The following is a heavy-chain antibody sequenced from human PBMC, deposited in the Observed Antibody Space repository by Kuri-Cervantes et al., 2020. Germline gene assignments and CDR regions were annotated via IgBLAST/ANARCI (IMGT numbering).Heavy chain of an antibody. Sequence: GESLKISFVASGFTFSNFWMSWVRQAPGKGLESLTNIKPDGTEKYYADSVKGRFTISGDNAKNSLYLQMNSLRAEDTAVYYCAREGEYSSSSGFDYWGQGTLVTVSS. D-gene: IGHD6-6*01. CDR3: AREGEYSSSSGFDY. CDR1: GFTFSNFW. J-gene: IGHJ4*02. V-gene: IGHV3-7*01. CDR2: IKPDGTEK.